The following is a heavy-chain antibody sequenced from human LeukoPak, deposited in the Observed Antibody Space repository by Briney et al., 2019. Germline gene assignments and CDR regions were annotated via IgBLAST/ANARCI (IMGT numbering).Heavy chain of an antibody. Sequence: SETPSLTCTVSGGSISSSSYYWGWIRQPPGKGLEWIGSIYYSGSTYYNPSLKSRVTISVDTSKNQFSLKLSSVTAADTAVYYCASLPLGWLYQTIAEYFQHWGQGTLVTVSS. J-gene: IGHJ1*01. D-gene: IGHD3-3*01. V-gene: IGHV4-39*01. CDR2: IYYSGST. CDR3: ASLPLGWLYQTIAEYFQH. CDR1: GGSISSSSYY.